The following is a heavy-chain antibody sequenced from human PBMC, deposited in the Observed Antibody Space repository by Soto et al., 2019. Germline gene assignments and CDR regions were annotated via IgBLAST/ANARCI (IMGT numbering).Heavy chain of an antibody. CDR2: ISGSGDST. CDR1: GVTFSNYA. J-gene: IGHJ5*02. D-gene: IGHD3-10*01. Sequence: EVQLLESGGGLVQPGGSLRLSCAASGVTFSNYAMTWVRQAPGKGLQWVSLISGSGDSTHYADSVKGRFTISRDNSMNPLYLQMNSLRAEDTAVYYCAKKGGGLTYFGSGSYYNAWGQGTLVTVSS. CDR3: AKKGGGLTYFGSGSYYNA. V-gene: IGHV3-23*01.